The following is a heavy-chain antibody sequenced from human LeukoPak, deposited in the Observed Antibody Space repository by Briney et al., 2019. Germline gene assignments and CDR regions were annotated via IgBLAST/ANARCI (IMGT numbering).Heavy chain of an antibody. J-gene: IGHJ4*02. D-gene: IGHD6-6*01. CDR1: GYTFTSYG. CDR3: ARHWGYSSSPTYFDY. Sequence: GASVKVSCKASGYTFTSYGISWVRQAPGQGLEWMGWISAYNGNTNYAQKFQGRVTITADKSTSAAYMELSSLRSEDTGVYYCARHWGYSSSPTYFDYWGQGTLVTVSS. V-gene: IGHV1-18*01. CDR2: ISAYNGNT.